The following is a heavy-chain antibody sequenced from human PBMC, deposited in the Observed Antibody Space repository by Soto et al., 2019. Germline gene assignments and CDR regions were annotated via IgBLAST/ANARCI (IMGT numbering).Heavy chain of an antibody. V-gene: IGHV3-74*01. CDR1: GFSFSSYW. Sequence: HLVESGGDLVQPGGSLRLSCAASGFSFSSYWMHWVRQAPGKGLEWVSRTNNDGSSTTYADSVRGRFTSLRDNAKNTLYLQMTSLRVEDTAVYYCAREMATISLGAFDIWGQGTMVTVSS. J-gene: IGHJ3*02. D-gene: IGHD5-12*01. CDR2: TNNDGSST. CDR3: AREMATISLGAFDI.